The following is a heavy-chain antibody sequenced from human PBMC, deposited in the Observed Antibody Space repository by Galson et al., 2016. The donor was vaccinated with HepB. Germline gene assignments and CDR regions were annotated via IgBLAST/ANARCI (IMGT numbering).Heavy chain of an antibody. CDR3: ATQSASTKCYWCFDP. D-gene: IGHD2-2*01. CDR2: IDIGGTT. V-gene: IGHV3-53*01. J-gene: IGHJ5*02. Sequence: SLRLSCAASGITVSSSYMIWVRLAPGKGLEWVSVIDIGGTTHYADSVKGRFTISRDNSKNTLDLQMNNLRADDTAVYYCATQSASTKCYWCFDPWGQGTLVTVSS. CDR1: GITVSSSY.